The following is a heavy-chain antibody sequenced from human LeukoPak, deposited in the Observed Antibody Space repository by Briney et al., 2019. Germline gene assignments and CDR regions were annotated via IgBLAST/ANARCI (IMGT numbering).Heavy chain of an antibody. V-gene: IGHV1-8*03. Sequence: ASVKVSCKASGYTFTGYYMHWVRQAPGQGLEWMGWMNPNSGNTGYAQKFQGRVTITRNTSISTAYMELSSLRSEDTAVYYCARAPAYGDYPGGYYYYMDVWGKGTTVTVSS. CDR2: MNPNSGNT. D-gene: IGHD4-17*01. J-gene: IGHJ6*03. CDR1: GYTFTGYY. CDR3: ARAPAYGDYPGGYYYYMDV.